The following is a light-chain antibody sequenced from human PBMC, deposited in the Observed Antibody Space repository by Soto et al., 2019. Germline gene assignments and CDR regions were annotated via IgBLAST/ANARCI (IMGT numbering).Light chain of an antibody. J-gene: IGKJ1*01. CDR2: AAS. CDR3: QQNFNVPRT. CDR1: QNIASY. V-gene: IGKV1-39*01. Sequence: DLPMTQSPSSLSASVGDRVTITCRASQNIASYLNWYQQRPGKAPELLIYAASSLQSGVPLRFSGSGSGTEFTLTLDSLQPEDFASYYCQQNFNVPRTFGQGTKVEI.